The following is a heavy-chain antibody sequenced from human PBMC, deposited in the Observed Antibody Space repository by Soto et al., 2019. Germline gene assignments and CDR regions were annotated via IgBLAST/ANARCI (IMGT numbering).Heavy chain of an antibody. Sequence: ASVKVSCKTSGYTFSDNYLHWVRQAPGQGLEWIGWISPKSGGSNYARKFQGRVTMTRDTAISTAYMELSRLTSDDTAMYYCARQGSNGAYYYYGMDVWGQGATVTVSS. J-gene: IGHJ6*02. D-gene: IGHD3-16*01. CDR1: GYTFSDNY. CDR2: ISPKSGGS. CDR3: ARQGSNGAYYYYGMDV. V-gene: IGHV1-2*02.